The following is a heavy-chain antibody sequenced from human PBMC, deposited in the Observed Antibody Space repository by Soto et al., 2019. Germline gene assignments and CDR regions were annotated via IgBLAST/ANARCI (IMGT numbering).Heavy chain of an antibody. CDR1: GFTFSSYR. V-gene: IGHV3-21*01. J-gene: IGHJ4*02. Sequence: EVQLVESGGGLVKPGGSLRLSCAASGFTFSSYRMNWVRQAPGKGLEWVSSISSSSSYIYYADSVKGRFTISRDNAKNSMYLQMNSLRAEDTAVYYCARVRAAAGTYRKYSFDYWVQGTLVTVSS. D-gene: IGHD6-13*01. CDR2: ISSSSSYI. CDR3: ARVRAAAGTYRKYSFDY.